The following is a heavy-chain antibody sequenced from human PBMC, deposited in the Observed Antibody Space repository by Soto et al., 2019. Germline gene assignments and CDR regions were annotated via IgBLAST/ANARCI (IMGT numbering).Heavy chain of an antibody. D-gene: IGHD5-18*01. CDR3: ATGGHNDGYNFYHGMDV. CDR2: VIPLFDTA. J-gene: IGHJ6*02. Sequence: QVQVVQSGAEVKKPGSSVKVSCKVSGGIFTNNPIGWFRQAPGQGLGGLGGVIPLFDTAYYAQIFRGRLRISADGATTTAYMELSGLTSADTAVYFCATGGHNDGYNFYHGMDVWGQGTTVTVS. V-gene: IGHV1-69*01. CDR1: GGIFTNNP.